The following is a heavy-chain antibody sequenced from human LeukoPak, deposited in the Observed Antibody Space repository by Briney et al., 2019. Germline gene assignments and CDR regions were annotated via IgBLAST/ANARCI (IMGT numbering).Heavy chain of an antibody. CDR3: ARRMAGTFSFDY. J-gene: IGHJ4*02. D-gene: IGHD6-19*01. CDR1: GYTFTSYY. CDR2: INPSGGST. V-gene: IGHV1-46*01. Sequence: ASVKVSCKASGYTFTSYYMHWVRQAPGQGLEWVGIINPSGGSTSYAQKFQGRVTMTRDTSTSTVYMELSSLRSEDTAVYYCARRMAGTFSFDYWGQGTLVTVSS.